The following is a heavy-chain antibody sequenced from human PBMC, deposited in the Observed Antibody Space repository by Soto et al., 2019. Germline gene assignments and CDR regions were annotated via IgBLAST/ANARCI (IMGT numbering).Heavy chain of an antibody. CDR1: GGSISSGGYS. CDR3: ARAGGLGAVAVDY. J-gene: IGHJ4*02. Sequence: QLQLQESGSGLVKPSQTLSLTCAVSGGSISSGGYSWSWIRQPPGKGLEWIGYIYHSGSTYYNPSLKSRVTISVDRSKNQFALKLRSVTAADTAVYYCARAGGLGAVAVDYWGQGTLVTVSS. CDR2: IYHSGST. V-gene: IGHV4-30-2*01. D-gene: IGHD6-19*01.